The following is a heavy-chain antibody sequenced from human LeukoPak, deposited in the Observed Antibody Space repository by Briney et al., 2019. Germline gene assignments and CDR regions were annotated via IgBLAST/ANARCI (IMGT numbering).Heavy chain of an antibody. Sequence: ASVKVSRKASGYTFTSYDINWVRQATGQGLEWMGWMNPNSGNTGYAQKFQGRVTMTRNTSISTAYMELSSLRSEDTAVYYCARGVGAPTVFDPWGQGTLVTVSS. CDR2: MNPNSGNT. J-gene: IGHJ5*02. CDR1: GYTFTSYD. V-gene: IGHV1-8*01. D-gene: IGHD1-26*01. CDR3: ARGVGAPTVFDP.